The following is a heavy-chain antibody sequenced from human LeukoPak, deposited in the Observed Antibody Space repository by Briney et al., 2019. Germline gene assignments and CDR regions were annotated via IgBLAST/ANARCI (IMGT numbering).Heavy chain of an antibody. D-gene: IGHD2-15*01. Sequence: GGSLRLSCAASGFTFSSYAMHWVRQAPGKGLEWVAVISYDGSNKYYADSVKGRFTISRDNAKNSLFLQMNSLRAEDTAVYYCAREGGYCSGGSCRFFDYWGQGTLVTVSS. CDR2: ISYDGSNK. V-gene: IGHV3-30*07. J-gene: IGHJ4*02. CDR3: AREGGYCSGGSCRFFDY. CDR1: GFTFSSYA.